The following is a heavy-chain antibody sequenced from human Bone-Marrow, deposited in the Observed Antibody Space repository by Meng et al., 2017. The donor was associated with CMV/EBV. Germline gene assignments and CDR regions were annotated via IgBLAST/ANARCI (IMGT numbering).Heavy chain of an antibody. CDR3: ARGDSSTTWLVFDY. Sequence: GESLKISCAASGFTFSSYRMHWVRQAPGKGLVWVSRIDSDGSSTNYADSVKGRFTISRDDSRNTLFLQLNSLRDEDTAVFYCARGDSSTTWLVFDYWGLGTLVTVSS. V-gene: IGHV3-74*01. J-gene: IGHJ4*02. CDR2: IDSDGSST. CDR1: GFTFSSYR. D-gene: IGHD6-13*01.